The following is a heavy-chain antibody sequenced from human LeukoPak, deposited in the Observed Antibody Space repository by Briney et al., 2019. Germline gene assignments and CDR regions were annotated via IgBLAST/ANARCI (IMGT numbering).Heavy chain of an antibody. CDR3: ARGGVGYYDSSGYLDY. J-gene: IGHJ4*02. CDR1: GYTFTGYY. Sequence: GASVKVSCKASGYTFTGYYMHWVRQAPGQGLEWMGWINPNSGGTNYAQKFQGRVTMTRDTSISTAYMELSRLRSDDTAAYYCARGGVGYYDSSGYLDYWGQGTLVTVSS. CDR2: INPNSGGT. D-gene: IGHD3-22*01. V-gene: IGHV1-2*02.